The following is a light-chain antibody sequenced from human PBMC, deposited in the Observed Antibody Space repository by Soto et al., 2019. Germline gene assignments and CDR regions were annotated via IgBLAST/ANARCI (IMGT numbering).Light chain of an antibody. CDR1: QSGSGSY. CDR3: QQYGSSPQT. J-gene: IGKJ1*01. CDR2: GAS. Sequence: EIVLTQSPGTLSFSPRERATLSCRASQSGSGSYIAWYQQKPGQPPRLLISGASYRATGIPDRFSGSESGTDFTLTISRLEPEDFAVYYCQQYGSSPQTFGQGTKVDIK. V-gene: IGKV3-20*01.